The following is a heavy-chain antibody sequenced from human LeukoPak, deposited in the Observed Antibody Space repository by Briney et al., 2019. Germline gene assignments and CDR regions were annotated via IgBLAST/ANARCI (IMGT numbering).Heavy chain of an antibody. V-gene: IGHV3-23*01. CDR3: AKDLISAAGRGDFQH. CDR2: FSGGGSSRT. D-gene: IGHD6-13*01. J-gene: IGHJ1*01. CDR1: GFTFSSYA. Sequence: GGSLRLSCAASGFTFSSYAMSWVRQAPGKGLEWVSLFSGGGSSRTDYADSVKGRFTISRDNSKNTLYLQMNSLRAEDTAVYYCAKDLISAAGRGDFQHWGQGTLVTVSS.